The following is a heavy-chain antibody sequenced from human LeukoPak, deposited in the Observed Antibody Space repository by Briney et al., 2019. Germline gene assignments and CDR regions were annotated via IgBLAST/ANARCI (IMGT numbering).Heavy chain of an antibody. V-gene: IGHV4-39*07. J-gene: IGHJ4*02. Sequence: SETLSLTCTVSGGSISSSSYYWGWIRQPPGKGLEWIGSIYYSGSTYYNPSLKSRVTISVDTSKNQFSLKLSSVTAADTAVYYCASTVVRGVHPYYFDYWGQGTLVTVSS. CDR3: ASTVVRGVHPYYFDY. CDR2: IYYSGST. D-gene: IGHD3-10*01. CDR1: GGSISSSSYY.